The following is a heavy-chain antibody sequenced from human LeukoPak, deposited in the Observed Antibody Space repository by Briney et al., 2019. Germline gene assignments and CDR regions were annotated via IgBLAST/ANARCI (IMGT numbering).Heavy chain of an antibody. CDR1: GGSISSYY. V-gene: IGHV4-59*01. D-gene: IGHD3-3*01. J-gene: IGHJ6*02. CDR2: IYYSGST. CDR3: ARGNLEWSSKPYGMDV. Sequence: PSETLSLTCTVSGGSISSYYWSWIRQPPGKGLEWIGYIYYSGSTNYNPSLKSRVTISVDTSKNQFSLELSSVTAADTAVYYCARGNLEWSSKPYGMDVWGQGTTVTVSS.